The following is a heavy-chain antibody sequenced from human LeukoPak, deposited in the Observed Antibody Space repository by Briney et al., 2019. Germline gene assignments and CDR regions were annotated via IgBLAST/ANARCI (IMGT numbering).Heavy chain of an antibody. Sequence: SETLSLTCAVYGGSFSGYYWSWIRQPPGKGLEWIGEINHSGSTNYNPSLKSRVTISVDTSKNQFPLKLSSVTAADTAVYYCARGPSQYYYDSSGYGSWGQGTLVTVSS. CDR2: INHSGST. J-gene: IGHJ5*02. CDR3: ARGPSQYYYDSSGYGS. D-gene: IGHD3-22*01. CDR1: GGSFSGYY. V-gene: IGHV4-34*01.